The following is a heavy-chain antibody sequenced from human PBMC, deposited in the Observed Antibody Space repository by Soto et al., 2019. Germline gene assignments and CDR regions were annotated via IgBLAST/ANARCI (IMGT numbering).Heavy chain of an antibody. CDR1: GFMFSDYA. CDR2: LLRPGRST. V-gene: IGHV3-23*01. D-gene: IGHD3-16*01. CDR3: AKDAIANDGIWLMDS. Sequence: PGGSLRLSCAASGFMFSDYAMTWARQAPGKELEWVSGLLRPGRSTYYADSVKGRFTISGDTSANTVYLQMDSLRAEDTAVYYCAKDAIANDGIWLMDSWGQGTRNTGSS. J-gene: IGHJ5*02.